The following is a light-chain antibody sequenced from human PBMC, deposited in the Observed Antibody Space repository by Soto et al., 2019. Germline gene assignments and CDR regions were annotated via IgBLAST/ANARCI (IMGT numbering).Light chain of an antibody. CDR3: QTWGTGPGV. V-gene: IGLV4-69*01. Sequence: QLVLTQSPSASASLGASAKLTCTLSSGHSSYAIAWHQQQPEKGPRYLMKLNSDGSHSKGAGIPDRFSGSSSGAERYLTVSSLQSADEADYNCQTWGTGPGVFGGGTKLAV. J-gene: IGLJ3*02. CDR1: SGHSSYA. CDR2: LNSDGSH.